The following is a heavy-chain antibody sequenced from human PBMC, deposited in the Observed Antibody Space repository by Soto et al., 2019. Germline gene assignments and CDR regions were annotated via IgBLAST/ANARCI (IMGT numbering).Heavy chain of an antibody. D-gene: IGHD4-17*01. CDR2: IYYTGST. CDR1: GDSISSAPYY. V-gene: IGHV4-31*03. CDR3: ARVGSGDSTYYFDY. Sequence: QVQLQESGPGLVKPSQTLSLTCTVSGDSISSAPYYWSWLRQHPGKGLEWIGYIYYTGSTYYNPSLKSRSTIPLGPSKTQSSRKMSSVTAADTAVYYCARVGSGDSTYYFDYWGQGTLVTVSS. J-gene: IGHJ4*02.